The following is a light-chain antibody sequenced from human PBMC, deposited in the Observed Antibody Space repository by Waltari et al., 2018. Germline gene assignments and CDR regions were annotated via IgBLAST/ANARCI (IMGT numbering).Light chain of an antibody. CDR3: QEYDSLPIT. V-gene: IGKV1-5*03. Sequence: DIQMTQSPSTLPASVGDRVTITCRASQYVKNNLAWFKQKPGKAPKVLIHKASRLESGVPSRFSGSGFGTEFILSISSLQPDDFATYYCQEYDSLPITFGGGTKVEIK. CDR2: KAS. CDR1: QYVKNN. J-gene: IGKJ4*01.